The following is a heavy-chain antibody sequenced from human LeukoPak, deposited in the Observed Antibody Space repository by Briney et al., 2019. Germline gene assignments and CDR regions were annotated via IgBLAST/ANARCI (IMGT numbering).Heavy chain of an antibody. CDR2: INHSGST. V-gene: IGHV4-34*01. J-gene: IGHJ4*02. Sequence: SETLSLTCAVYGGSFSGYYWSWIRQPPGKGLEWIGEINHSGSTNYNPSLKSRVTISVDTSKNQFSLKLSSVTAADTAVYYCARGAAIDYWGQGTLVTVSS. CDR1: GGSFSGYY. CDR3: ARGAAIDY.